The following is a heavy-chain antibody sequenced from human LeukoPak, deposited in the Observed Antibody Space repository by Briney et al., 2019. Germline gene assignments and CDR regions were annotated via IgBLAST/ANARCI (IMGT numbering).Heavy chain of an antibody. Sequence: GGSLRLSCAASGFTFSTYTMNWVRQAPGKGPEWVSSISSSSSYIYYADSVKGRFTISRDNARKSLYLQMNTLRAEDTAVYYCARGSDTAMVLFSCFDYWGQGTLVTVSS. D-gene: IGHD5-18*01. CDR3: ARGSDTAMVLFSCFDY. V-gene: IGHV3-21*01. CDR2: ISSSSSYI. CDR1: GFTFSTYT. J-gene: IGHJ4*02.